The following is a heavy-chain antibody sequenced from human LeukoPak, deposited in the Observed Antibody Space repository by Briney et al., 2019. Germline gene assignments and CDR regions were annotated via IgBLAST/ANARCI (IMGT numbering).Heavy chain of an antibody. J-gene: IGHJ6*02. Sequence: NTSETLSLTCTDSGGSIDSSGSYWGWIRQPPGKGLEWIGCVYYGGDAYYNPSLKSRVTISADLSKNQFSLSLISVTAADTALYYCARLFSRGWPYYYGLGAWGQGTTVTVSS. V-gene: IGHV4-39*01. CDR1: GGSIDSSGSY. D-gene: IGHD6-19*01. CDR3: ARLFSRGWPYYYGLGA. CDR2: VYYGGDA.